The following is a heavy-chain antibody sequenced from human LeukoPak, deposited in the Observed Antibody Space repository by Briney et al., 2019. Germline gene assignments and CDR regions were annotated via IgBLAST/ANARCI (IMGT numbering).Heavy chain of an antibody. J-gene: IGHJ6*02. CDR2: ISAYNGNT. V-gene: IGHV1-18*01. D-gene: IGHD2-2*01. CDR1: GYTFTSYG. Sequence: ASVKVSCKASGYTFTSYGISWVRQAPGQGLEWMGWISAYNGNTNYAQKLQGRVTMTTDTSTSTAYMELRSLRSDDTAVYYCARGLWGCSSTSCHNYYYYYGMDVWGQGTTVTVSS. CDR3: ARGLWGCSSTSCHNYYYYYGMDV.